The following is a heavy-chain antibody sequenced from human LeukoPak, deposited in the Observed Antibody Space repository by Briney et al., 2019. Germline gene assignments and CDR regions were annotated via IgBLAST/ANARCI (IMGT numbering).Heavy chain of an antibody. CDR2: INAGNGNT. D-gene: IGHD3-22*01. CDR3: ARDGPHSGYYYYYYGMDV. J-gene: IGHJ6*02. V-gene: IGHV1-3*01. Sequence: GASVKVSCKASGYTFTSYAMHWVRQAPGQRLERMGWINAGNGNTKYPQKFQGRVTITRDTSASTAYMELSSLRSEDTAVYYCARDGPHSGYYYYYYGMDVWGQGTTVTVSS. CDR1: GYTFTSYA.